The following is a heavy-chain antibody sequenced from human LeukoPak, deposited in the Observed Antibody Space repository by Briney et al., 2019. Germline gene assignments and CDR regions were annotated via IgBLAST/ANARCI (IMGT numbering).Heavy chain of an antibody. D-gene: IGHD2-2*01. Sequence: GGSLRLSCAASGFTFSSSAMSWVRQAPGKGLEWVSAISGSGDSTYYADSVKGRFTISRDKSKNTLYLQMNSLRAEDTAIYYCAKDRDIVVVPAATDYYFDYWGQGTLVTVSS. J-gene: IGHJ4*02. V-gene: IGHV3-23*01. CDR1: GFTFSSSA. CDR2: ISGSGDST. CDR3: AKDRDIVVVPAATDYYFDY.